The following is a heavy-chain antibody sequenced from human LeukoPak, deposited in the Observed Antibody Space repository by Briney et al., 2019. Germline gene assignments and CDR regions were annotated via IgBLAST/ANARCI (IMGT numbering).Heavy chain of an antibody. Sequence: ASVKVSCKASGYTFTSYGISWVRQAPGQGLEWMGWISAYNGNTNYAQKLQGRVTMTTDTSTSTAYMELRSLRSDDTAVYYCARDISDTAVLRFLEWLPQVDYWGQGTLVTVSS. CDR3: ARDISDTAVLRFLEWLPQVDY. CDR2: ISAYNGNT. CDR1: GYTFTSYG. D-gene: IGHD3-3*01. V-gene: IGHV1-18*01. J-gene: IGHJ4*02.